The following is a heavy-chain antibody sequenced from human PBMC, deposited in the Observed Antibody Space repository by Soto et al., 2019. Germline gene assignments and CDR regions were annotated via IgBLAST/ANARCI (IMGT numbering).Heavy chain of an antibody. Sequence: ASVKVSCKASGYTFTGYYMHWVRQAPGQGLEWIGWFNPNSGGTNYAQNFQGWVTMTGDTSISTAYMELSRLRSDDTAVYYCARDRLATVAVNHYYYYGMDVWGQGTTVTVSS. J-gene: IGHJ6*02. CDR1: GYTFTGYY. D-gene: IGHD6-19*01. V-gene: IGHV1-2*04. CDR3: ARDRLATVAVNHYYYYGMDV. CDR2: FNPNSGGT.